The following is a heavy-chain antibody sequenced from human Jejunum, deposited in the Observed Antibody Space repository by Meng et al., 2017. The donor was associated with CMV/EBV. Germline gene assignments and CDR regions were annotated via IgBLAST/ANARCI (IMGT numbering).Heavy chain of an antibody. CDR3: VKNRGQVLAYGMDV. J-gene: IGHJ6*02. Sequence: SGFTFTHVGVSWVRQAPGKGLEWVASLGGGGGIPYYADSVKGRFTISNDNSQNTSYLQMNSLRVEDTALYYCVKNRGQVLAYGMDVWGPGTTVTVSS. CDR1: GFTFTHVG. V-gene: IGHV3-23*01. D-gene: IGHD2-8*01. CDR2: LGGGGGIP.